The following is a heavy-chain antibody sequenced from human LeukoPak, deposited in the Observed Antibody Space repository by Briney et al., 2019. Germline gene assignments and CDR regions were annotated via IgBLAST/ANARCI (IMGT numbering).Heavy chain of an antibody. J-gene: IGHJ6*03. D-gene: IGHD6-6*01. CDR2: IFYSGYT. V-gene: IGHV4-39*01. CDR1: GGSISSSSYY. Sequence: SSETLSLTCTVSGGSISSSSYYWGWIRQPPGKGLEWLGSIFYSGYTYYNPSLKSRVTISVDTSKNQFSLKLSSVTAADTAVYYCASSIAARPVVYYYMDVWGKGTTVTVSS. CDR3: ASSIAARPVVYYYMDV.